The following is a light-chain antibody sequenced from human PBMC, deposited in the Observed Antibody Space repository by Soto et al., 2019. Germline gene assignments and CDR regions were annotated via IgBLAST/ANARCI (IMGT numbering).Light chain of an antibody. CDR3: SSYTTSSALQV. CDR1: SSDVGSYNL. Sequence: QSALTQPASVSGSPGQSITISCTGTSSDVGSYNLVSWYQQHPGKTPKLMFYGVNNRPSGVSNRFSGSKSGNTASLTISGLQADDEADYYCSSYTTSSALQVFGTGTKLTVL. V-gene: IGLV2-14*02. J-gene: IGLJ1*01. CDR2: GVN.